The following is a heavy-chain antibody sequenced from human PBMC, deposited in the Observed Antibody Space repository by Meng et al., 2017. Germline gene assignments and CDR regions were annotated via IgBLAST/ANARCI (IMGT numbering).Heavy chain of an antibody. CDR2: IWYDGSNK. CDR1: GFTFSSYG. D-gene: IGHD6-19*01. CDR3: ARVPTYSSGWSDY. J-gene: IGHJ4*02. Sequence: LGGSGGGVGQPVRSLMLYCAASGFTFSSYGMYWVRQAPGKGLEWVAVIWYDGSNKYYADSVKGRFTISRDNSKNTLYLQMNSLRAEDTAVYYCARVPTYSSGWSDYWGQGTLVTVSS. V-gene: IGHV3-33*01.